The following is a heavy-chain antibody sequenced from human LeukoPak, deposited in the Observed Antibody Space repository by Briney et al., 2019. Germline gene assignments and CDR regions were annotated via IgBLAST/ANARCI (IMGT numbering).Heavy chain of an antibody. J-gene: IGHJ5*02. V-gene: IGHV1-3*01. CDR3: ARDLSVEAAAGTSGWFDP. Sequence: ASVKVSCKASGYTFTSYAMHWVRQAPGQRLEWMGWINAGNGNTKYSQKFQGRVTITRDTSASTAYMELSSLRSEDTAVYYCARDLSVEAAAGTSGWFDPWGQGTLVTVST. D-gene: IGHD6-13*01. CDR1: GYTFTSYA. CDR2: INAGNGNT.